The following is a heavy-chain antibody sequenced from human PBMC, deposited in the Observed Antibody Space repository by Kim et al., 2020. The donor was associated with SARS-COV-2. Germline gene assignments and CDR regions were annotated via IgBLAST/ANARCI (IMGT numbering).Heavy chain of an antibody. J-gene: IGHJ4*02. CDR3: ARSPYYYGSGHDY. CDR1: GFTFSSYG. CDR2: IWYDGSNK. V-gene: IGHV3-33*01. D-gene: IGHD3-10*01. Sequence: GGSLRLSCAASGFTFSSYGMHWVRQAPGKGLEWVAVIWYDGSNKYYADSVKGRFTISRDNSKNTLYLQMNSLRAEDMAVYYCARSPYYYGSGHDYWGQGTLVTVSS.